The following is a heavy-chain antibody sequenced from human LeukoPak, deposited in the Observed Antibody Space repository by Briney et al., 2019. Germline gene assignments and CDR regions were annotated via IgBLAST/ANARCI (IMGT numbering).Heavy chain of an antibody. CDR3: ARRRDILTGSSNWFDP. CDR2: IYPGDSDT. Sequence: GESLKISCKGSGYSFTSYWIAWVRQMPGKGLEWMGIIYPGDSDTRYSPSFQGQVTISADKSISTAYLQWSSLKASDTAMYYCARRRDILTGSSNWFDPWGQGTLVTVSS. J-gene: IGHJ5*02. D-gene: IGHD3-9*01. CDR1: GYSFTSYW. V-gene: IGHV5-51*01.